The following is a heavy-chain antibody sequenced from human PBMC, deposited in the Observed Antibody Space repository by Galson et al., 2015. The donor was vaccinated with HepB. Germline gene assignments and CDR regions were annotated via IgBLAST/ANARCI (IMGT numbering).Heavy chain of an antibody. Sequence: SVKVSCKASGYTFTGYYMHWVRQAPGQGLEWMGWINPNSGGTNYAQKFQGWVTMTRDTSISTAYMELSRLRSDDTAVYYCARGYSYGYSPPYYFDYWGQGTLVTVSS. CDR2: INPNSGGT. CDR1: GYTFTGYY. D-gene: IGHD5-18*01. V-gene: IGHV1-2*04. CDR3: ARGYSYGYSPPYYFDY. J-gene: IGHJ4*02.